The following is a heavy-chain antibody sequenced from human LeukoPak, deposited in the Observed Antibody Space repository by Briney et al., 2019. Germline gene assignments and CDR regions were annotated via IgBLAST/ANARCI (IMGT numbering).Heavy chain of an antibody. CDR1: GGSISSSHYY. Sequence: SETLSLTCTVSGGSISSSHYYWGWIRQPPGKGLEWIGSIYYSGSTYYNPSLKSRVTISVDTSKNQFSLRLSSVTAADPAVYSCARRSSGYYDAFDIWGLGTMVTVSS. D-gene: IGHD3-22*01. CDR2: IYYSGST. J-gene: IGHJ3*02. CDR3: ARRSSGYYDAFDI. V-gene: IGHV4-39*01.